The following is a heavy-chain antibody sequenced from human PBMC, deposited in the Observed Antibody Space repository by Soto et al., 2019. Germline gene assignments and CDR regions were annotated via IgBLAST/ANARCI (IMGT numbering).Heavy chain of an antibody. CDR1: GFTFSNYG. CDR3: VRGGKTAGAFDI. Sequence: QVQLVESGGVVVQPGRSLRLSCAASGFTFSNYGMHWVRQAPGKGLEWVAVIWDDGNQKYYVDSVKGRVTISRDNSGNTMFLQMNSLAAEDTAVYYCVRGGKTAGAFDIGGQGTMVTVSS. V-gene: IGHV3-33*01. CDR2: IWDDGNQK. D-gene: IGHD3-16*01. J-gene: IGHJ3*02.